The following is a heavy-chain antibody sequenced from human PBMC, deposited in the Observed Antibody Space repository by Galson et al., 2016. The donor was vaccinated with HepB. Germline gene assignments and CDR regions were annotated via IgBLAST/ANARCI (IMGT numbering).Heavy chain of an antibody. CDR3: AKNPNVGNYAYSDF. CDR1: GFTFNNYA. D-gene: IGHD1-7*01. Sequence: LRLSCAASGFTFNNYAMTWVRQAPGKGLEWLSTISGNGIATYYGDSLRGRFTISRDDSRNTLFLHMNSLRAEDTAVYYCAKNPNVGNYAYSDFWGQGTLVTVSS. CDR2: ISGNGIAT. V-gene: IGHV3-23*01. J-gene: IGHJ4*02.